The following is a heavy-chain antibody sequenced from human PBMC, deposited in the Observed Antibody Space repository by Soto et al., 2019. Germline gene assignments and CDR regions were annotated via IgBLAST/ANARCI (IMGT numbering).Heavy chain of an antibody. V-gene: IGHV3-9*01. CDR1: GFSFDDYA. D-gene: IGHD3-10*01. J-gene: IGHJ4*02. CDR2: IGWNSVSR. CDR3: AKDVSGWSAGESPFPVDH. Sequence: DVHLVESGGGLVQPGRSPRLSCGASGFSFDDYAMHWVRQAPGKGLEWVASIGWNSVSRDYADSVKGRFTISRDNAKNSLYLQMNSLRAEDTALYYCAKDVSGWSAGESPFPVDHWGQGTLVTVSS.